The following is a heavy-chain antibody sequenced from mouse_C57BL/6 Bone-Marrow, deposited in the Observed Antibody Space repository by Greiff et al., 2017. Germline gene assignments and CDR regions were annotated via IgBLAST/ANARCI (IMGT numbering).Heavy chain of an antibody. D-gene: IGHD1-1*01. J-gene: IGHJ1*03. V-gene: IGHV1-81*01. CDR3: ARGGSGYEWYFDV. CDR1: GYTFTSYG. CDR2: IYPRSGNT. Sequence: QVQLQQSGAELARPGASVKLSCKASGYTFTSYGISWVKQRTGQGLAWIGEIYPRSGNTYYHEKFKGKATLTAAKSSSPAYMELRRLTAEYAAIYCCARGGSGYEWYFDVWGTGTTVTVSS.